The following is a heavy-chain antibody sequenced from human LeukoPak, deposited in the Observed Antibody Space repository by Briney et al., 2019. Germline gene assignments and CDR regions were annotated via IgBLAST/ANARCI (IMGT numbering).Heavy chain of an antibody. Sequence: SETLSLTCTVSGGSISSSSYYWGWIRQPPGKGLEWIGSIYYSGSTYYNPSLKSRVTISVDTSKNQFSLKLSSVTAADTAVYYCARGPAGPDYWGQGTLVTVSS. V-gene: IGHV4-39*07. J-gene: IGHJ4*02. CDR3: ARGPAGPDY. CDR1: GGSISSSSYY. D-gene: IGHD6-13*01. CDR2: IYYSGST.